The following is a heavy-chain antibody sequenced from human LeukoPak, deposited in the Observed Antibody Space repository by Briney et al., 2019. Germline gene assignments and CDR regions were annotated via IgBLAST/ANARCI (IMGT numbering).Heavy chain of an antibody. CDR2: ITDSGST. CDR1: GGTFSGYH. D-gene: IGHD3-3*01. J-gene: IGHJ4*02. V-gene: IGHV4-34*01. Sequence: PSETLSLTCAVYGGTFSGYHWSWIRQPPGKGLEWIGRITDSGSTNYNPSLKSRVTVSMDTSKNQFSLKLKSLTAADTAMYYCARPTTVHINYEFQYWSQGTRVTVSS. CDR3: ARPTTVHINYEFQY.